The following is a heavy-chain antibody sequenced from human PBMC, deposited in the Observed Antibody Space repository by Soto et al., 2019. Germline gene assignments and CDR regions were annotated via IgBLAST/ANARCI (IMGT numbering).Heavy chain of an antibody. CDR3: ARYSSGWPYYFEY. CDR1: GYSFTSYW. Sequence: GESLKISCKGSGYSFTSYWIAWVRQMPGKGLEWMGIIYLSDSDTRYSPSFQGRVTISADKSISTAYLQWSSLKASDTAMYSCARYSSGWPYYFEYWGQVTLVIVSS. V-gene: IGHV5-51*01. J-gene: IGHJ4*02. D-gene: IGHD6-19*01. CDR2: IYLSDSDT.